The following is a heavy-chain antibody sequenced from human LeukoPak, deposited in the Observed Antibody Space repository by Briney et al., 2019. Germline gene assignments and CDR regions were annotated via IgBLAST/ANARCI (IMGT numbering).Heavy chain of an antibody. Sequence: GGSLRLSCTASGFIFGDYVMSWVRQAPGKGLEWVGLIRSKTYGGATEYVASVKGGFTISRDDSKSIAYLEMNSLKTEDTAVYYCARGSGWYDPWGQGTLVIVSS. CDR1: GFIFGDYV. CDR3: ARGSGWYDP. J-gene: IGHJ5*02. V-gene: IGHV3-49*04. D-gene: IGHD6-19*01. CDR2: IRSKTYGGAT.